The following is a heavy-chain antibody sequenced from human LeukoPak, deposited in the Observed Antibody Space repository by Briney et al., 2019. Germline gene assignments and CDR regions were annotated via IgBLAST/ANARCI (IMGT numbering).Heavy chain of an antibody. CDR3: AKGLIVGGT. CDR1: GFTFSSYA. J-gene: IGHJ4*02. CDR2: ISGSGGST. Sequence: HAGGSLRLSCAASGFTFSSYAMSWVRQAPGKGLEWVSGISGSGGSTYHADSVKGRFTISRDNSKNTLYLQMNSLRAEDTAVYYCAKGLIVGGTWGQGTLVTVSS. D-gene: IGHD1-26*01. V-gene: IGHV3-23*01.